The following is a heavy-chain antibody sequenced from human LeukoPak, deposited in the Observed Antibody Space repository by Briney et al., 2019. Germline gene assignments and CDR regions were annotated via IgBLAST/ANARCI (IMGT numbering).Heavy chain of an antibody. CDR2: IKQDGSEK. V-gene: IGHV3-7*01. J-gene: IGHJ6*03. CDR1: GFTFSSYW. CDR3: ARGRGAHYYYYYMDV. Sequence: PGGSLGLSCAASGFTFSSYWMCSVRQAPGKGLEWVANIKQDGSEKYYVDSVKGRFTISRDNAKNSLYLQMNSLRAEDTAVYYCARGRGAHYYYYYMDVWGKGTTVTVSS. D-gene: IGHD1-26*01.